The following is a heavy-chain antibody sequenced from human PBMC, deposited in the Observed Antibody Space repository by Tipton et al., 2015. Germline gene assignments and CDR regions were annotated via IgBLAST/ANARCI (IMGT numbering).Heavy chain of an antibody. CDR3: AREGSSWYFGVY. V-gene: IGHV3-20*04. Sequence: RLSCAASGFTFDDYGMTWVRQAPGKGLEWVAGIDWNGGRTGYADSVKGRFIISRDNAQNSLFLQMNSLTAEDTAFYYCAREGSSWYFGVYWGQGTLVSVSS. J-gene: IGHJ4*02. D-gene: IGHD6-13*01. CDR1: GFTFDDYG. CDR2: IDWNGGRT.